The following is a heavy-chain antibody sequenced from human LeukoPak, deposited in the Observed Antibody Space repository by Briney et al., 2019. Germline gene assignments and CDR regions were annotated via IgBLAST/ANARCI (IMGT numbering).Heavy chain of an antibody. CDR2: IIPIFGTA. CDR3: ARDSGVEMATFDY. Sequence: GASVKVSCKASGGTFSSYAISWVRQAPGQGLEWMGGIIPIFGTANYAQKFQGRVTITADESTSTAYMELSSLRSGDTAVYYCARDSGVEMATFDYWGQGTLVTVSS. V-gene: IGHV1-69*13. D-gene: IGHD5-24*01. CDR1: GGTFSSYA. J-gene: IGHJ4*02.